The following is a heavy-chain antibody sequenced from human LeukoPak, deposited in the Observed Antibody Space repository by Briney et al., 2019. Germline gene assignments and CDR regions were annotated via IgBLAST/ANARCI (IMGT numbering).Heavy chain of an antibody. J-gene: IGHJ4*02. Sequence: SETLSLTCTVSGGSISSYYWSWIRQPPGKGLEWIGYIYYSGSTNYNPSLKSRVTISVDTSKNQSSLKLSSVTAADTAVYYCARVVSTVSRTFDYWGQGTLVTVSS. CDR2: IYYSGST. D-gene: IGHD5/OR15-5a*01. CDR3: ARVVSTVSRTFDY. V-gene: IGHV4-59*01. CDR1: GGSISSYY.